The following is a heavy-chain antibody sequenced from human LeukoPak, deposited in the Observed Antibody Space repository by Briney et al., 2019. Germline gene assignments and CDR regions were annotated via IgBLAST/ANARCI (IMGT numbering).Heavy chain of an antibody. CDR2: ISDSGST. V-gene: IGHV4-4*07. CDR1: DDSISSYY. J-gene: IGHJ3*02. Sequence: SETLSLTCSVSDDSISSYYWSWIRQSAGKGLEWIGHISDSGSTEYNPSLKSRLTMSVDTSKNQFSLNLSSVTAADTAVYYCARGVAQSPPYAFDIWGQGTMVTVSS. CDR3: ARGVAQSPPYAFDI.